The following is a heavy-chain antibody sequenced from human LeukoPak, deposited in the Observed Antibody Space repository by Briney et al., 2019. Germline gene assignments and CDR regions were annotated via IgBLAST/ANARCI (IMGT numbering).Heavy chain of an antibody. Sequence: PSETLSLTCTVSGGSISSYYWSWIRQPPGKGLEWIGYIYYSGSTNYNPSLKSRVTISVDTSKNQFSLKLSSVTAADTAVYYCARAVAELRAFDIWGQGTMVTVSS. V-gene: IGHV4-59*08. CDR3: ARAVAELRAFDI. D-gene: IGHD1-26*01. CDR2: IYYSGST. J-gene: IGHJ3*02. CDR1: GGSISSYY.